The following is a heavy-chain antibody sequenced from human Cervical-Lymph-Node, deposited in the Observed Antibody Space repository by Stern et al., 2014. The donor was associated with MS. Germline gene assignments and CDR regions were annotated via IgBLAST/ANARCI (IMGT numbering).Heavy chain of an antibody. Sequence: VQLLESGGGLVKPGGSLTLSCAASGFTFSGYNMNWIRQAPGKGLEWVAYITTSGGSTHYADSVKGRFTISRDNARNSLDLQMNSLRAEDTAVYYCARDPQRRDGYNFDYWGQGALVTVSS. J-gene: IGHJ4*02. CDR2: ITTSGGST. D-gene: IGHD5-24*01. V-gene: IGHV3-11*01. CDR3: ARDPQRRDGYNFDY. CDR1: GFTFSGYN.